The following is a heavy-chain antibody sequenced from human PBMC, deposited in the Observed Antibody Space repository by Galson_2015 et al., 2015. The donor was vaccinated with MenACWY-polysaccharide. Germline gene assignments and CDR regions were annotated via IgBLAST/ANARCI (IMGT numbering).Heavy chain of an antibody. CDR3: TRDIPDYGDPYYYYYYGMDV. V-gene: IGHV3-49*03. CDR2: IRSKAYGGTT. J-gene: IGHJ6*02. CDR1: GFTFGDYA. D-gene: IGHD4-17*01. Sequence: SGFTFGDYAMSWFRQAPGKGLEWVGFIRSKAYGGTTEYAASVKGRFTISRDDSKSIAYLQMNSLKTEDTAVYYCTRDIPDYGDPYYYYYYGMDVWGQGTTVTVSS.